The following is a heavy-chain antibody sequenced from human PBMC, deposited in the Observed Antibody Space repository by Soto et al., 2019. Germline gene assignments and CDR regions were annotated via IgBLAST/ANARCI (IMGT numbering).Heavy chain of an antibody. V-gene: IGHV1-69*13. Sequence: SVKVSCKASGYTFTSYGISWVRQAPGQGLEWMGGIIPIFGTANYAQKFQGRVTITADESTSTAYMELSSLRSEDTAVYYCARVRFRITMMEKYYFDYWGQGTLVTVSS. CDR2: IIPIFGTA. D-gene: IGHD3-22*01. J-gene: IGHJ4*02. CDR3: ARVRFRITMMEKYYFDY. CDR1: GYTFTSYG.